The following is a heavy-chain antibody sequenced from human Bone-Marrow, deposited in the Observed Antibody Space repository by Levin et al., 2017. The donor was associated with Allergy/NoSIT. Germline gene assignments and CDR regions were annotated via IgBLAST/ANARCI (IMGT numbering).Heavy chain of an antibody. Sequence: ASVKVSCEASGYTFKNYGIMWMRQAPGQGLEWMGWISAFNGNTKYTEKFQDRVTMTTDTSTSTAYMELRSLTSDDTAIYYCARGARGGSCELKIGCDWGWFDPWGQGTLVTVSS. CDR1: GYTFKNYG. D-gene: IGHD2-15*01. CDR2: ISAFNGNT. CDR3: ARGARGGSCELKIGCDWGWFDP. J-gene: IGHJ5*02. V-gene: IGHV1-18*01.